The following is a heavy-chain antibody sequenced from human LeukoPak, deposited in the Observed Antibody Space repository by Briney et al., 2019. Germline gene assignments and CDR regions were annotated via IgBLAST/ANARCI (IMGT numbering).Heavy chain of an antibody. V-gene: IGHV1-2*02. CDR2: INPNSGGT. CDR1: GYTFTGYY. J-gene: IGHJ4*02. D-gene: IGHD3-22*01. Sequence: ASVKVSCKASGYTFTGYYMHWVRQAPGQGLEWMGWINPNSGGTNYAQKFQGRVTMTRDTSISTAYMELSRLRSDDTAVYYCASERHGKSGYYTDYWGQGTLVTVSS. CDR3: ASERHGKSGYYTDY.